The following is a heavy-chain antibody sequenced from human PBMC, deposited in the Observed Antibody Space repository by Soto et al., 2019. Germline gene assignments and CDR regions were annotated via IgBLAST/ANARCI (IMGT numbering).Heavy chain of an antibody. J-gene: IGHJ6*02. CDR2: IYPGDSDT. D-gene: IGHD6-25*01. Sequence: EVQLVPSGAEVKKPGESLKISCKGSGYSFTSYWIGWVRQMPGKGLEWMGIIYPGDSDTRYSPSFQGQVTISADKSISTAYLQWISLKASDTAMYYCARRGLRLESGYYGMDVWGQGTTVTVSS. CDR3: ARRGLRLESGYYGMDV. CDR1: GYSFTSYW. V-gene: IGHV5-51*01.